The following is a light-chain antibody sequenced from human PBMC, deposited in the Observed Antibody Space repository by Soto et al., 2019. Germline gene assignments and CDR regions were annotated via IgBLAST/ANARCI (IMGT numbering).Light chain of an antibody. CDR3: QQYNSFPWT. CDR1: QSISSW. CDR2: DAF. V-gene: IGKV1-5*01. Sequence: DIQMTQSPSTLSASVGDRVTITCRASQSISSWLAWYQQKPGKATKLLIYDAFSLESGVPSRFSGSGSVTEFTLTLSSLQPDDFATYYCQQYNSFPWTVGQGTKVEIK. J-gene: IGKJ1*01.